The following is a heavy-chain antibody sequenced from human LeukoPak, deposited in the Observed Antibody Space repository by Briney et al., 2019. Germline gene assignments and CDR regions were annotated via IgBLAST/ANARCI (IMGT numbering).Heavy chain of an antibody. CDR2: IYYSGST. D-gene: IGHD2-15*01. J-gene: IGHJ5*02. V-gene: IGHV4-59*01. Sequence: SETLSLTCTVSGGSISSYYWSWIRQPPGKGLEWIGYIYYSGSTNYNPSHKSRVTISVDTSKNQFSLKLSSVTAADTAVYYCARGHGGKGWFDPWGQGTLVTVSS. CDR3: ARGHGGKGWFDP. CDR1: GGSISSYY.